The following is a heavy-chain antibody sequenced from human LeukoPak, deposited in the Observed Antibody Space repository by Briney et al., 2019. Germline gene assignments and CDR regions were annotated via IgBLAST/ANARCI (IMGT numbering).Heavy chain of an antibody. CDR1: GYTFTNYD. CDR3: TRIGYCNNGVCFGFDY. D-gene: IGHD2-8*01. V-gene: IGHV1-8*01. Sequence: ASVKVSCKASGYTFTNYDINWVRQATGQELEWLGWMNPNSGHTGYAQKFQGRVTMTRNTSISTAYMELSSLRSEDTAVYYCTRIGYCNNGVCFGFDYWGQGTLVTVSS. CDR2: MNPNSGHT. J-gene: IGHJ4*02.